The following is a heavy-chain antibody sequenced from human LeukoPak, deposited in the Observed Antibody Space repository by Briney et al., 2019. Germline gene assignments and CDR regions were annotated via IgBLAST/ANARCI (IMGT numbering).Heavy chain of an antibody. CDR1: GYTFTSYG. J-gene: IGHJ5*02. D-gene: IGHD3-10*01. CDR3: ANSRGHGSGNL. V-gene: IGHV1-46*01. CDR2: INPSGGST. Sequence: ASVKVSCKASGYTFTSYGISWVRQAPGQGLEWMGIINPSGGSTSYAQKFQGRVTMTRDTSTSTVYMELSSLRSEDTAVYYCANSRGHGSGNLWGQGTLVTVSS.